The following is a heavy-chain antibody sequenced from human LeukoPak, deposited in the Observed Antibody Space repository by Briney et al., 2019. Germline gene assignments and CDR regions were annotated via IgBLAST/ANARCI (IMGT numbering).Heavy chain of an antibody. CDR3: ATGRTIVVVPAAMPDY. CDR2: ISGSGGST. V-gene: IGHV3-23*01. D-gene: IGHD2-2*01. Sequence: GGSLRLSCAASGFTFSSYWMSWVRQAPGKGLEWVSAISGSGGSTYYADSVKGRFTISRDNSKNTLYLQMNSLRAEDTAVYYCATGRTIVVVPAAMPDYWGQGTLVTVSS. J-gene: IGHJ4*02. CDR1: GFTFSSYW.